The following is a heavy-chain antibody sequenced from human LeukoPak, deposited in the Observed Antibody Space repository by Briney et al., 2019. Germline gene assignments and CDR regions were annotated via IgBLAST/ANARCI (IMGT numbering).Heavy chain of an antibody. CDR2: ISAYNGNT. CDR1: GYTFTSYG. V-gene: IGHV1-18*01. D-gene: IGHD3-22*01. Sequence: ASVKVSCKASGYTFTSYGISWVRQAPGQGLEWMGWISAYNGNTNYAQKLQGRVTMTTDTSTSTAYMELRSLRSDDTAVYYCARGLVVVIITRDRYYFDYWGQGTLVTVSS. J-gene: IGHJ4*02. CDR3: ARGLVVVIITRDRYYFDY.